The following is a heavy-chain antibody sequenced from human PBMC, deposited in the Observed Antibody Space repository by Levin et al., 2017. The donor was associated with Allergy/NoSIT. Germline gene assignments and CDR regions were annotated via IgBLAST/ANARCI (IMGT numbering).Heavy chain of an antibody. J-gene: IGHJ4*02. D-gene: IGHD7-27*01. Sequence: SVKVSCKASGFTFTSSAVQWVRQARGQRLEWIGWIVVGSGNTNYAQKFQERVTITRDMSTSTAYMELSSLRSEDTAVYYCAASPKLGGTYYFDYWGQGTLVTVSS. CDR2: IVVGSGNT. CDR3: AASPKLGGTYYFDY. V-gene: IGHV1-58*01. CDR1: GFTFTSSA.